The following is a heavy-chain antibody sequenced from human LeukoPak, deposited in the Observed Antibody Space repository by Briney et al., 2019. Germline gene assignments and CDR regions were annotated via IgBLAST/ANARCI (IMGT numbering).Heavy chain of an antibody. Sequence: ASVKVSCKASGYTFTSYYTHWVRQAPGQGLEWLGRINPNTGGTDDAQKFQGRVTMTRDTSINTAYMELSRLRPDDTAVYYCARDRSGYSYGEPLDHWGQGTLVIVSS. J-gene: IGHJ4*02. CDR1: GYTFTSYY. CDR2: INPNTGGT. V-gene: IGHV1-2*06. D-gene: IGHD5-18*01. CDR3: ARDRSGYSYGEPLDH.